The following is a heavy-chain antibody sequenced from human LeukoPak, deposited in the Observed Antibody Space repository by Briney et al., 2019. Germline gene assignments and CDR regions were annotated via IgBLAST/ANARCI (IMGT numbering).Heavy chain of an antibody. D-gene: IGHD3-10*01. CDR1: GFTFSSYS. CDR3: ARGFGESPSNWFDP. J-gene: IGHJ5*02. V-gene: IGHV3-21*01. Sequence: GGSLRLSCAASGFTFSSYSMNWVRQAPGKGLEWVSSISSSSSYIYYADSVKGRFTISRDNAKNSLYLQMNSLRAEDTAVYYCARGFGESPSNWFDPWGQGTLVTVSS. CDR2: ISSSSSYI.